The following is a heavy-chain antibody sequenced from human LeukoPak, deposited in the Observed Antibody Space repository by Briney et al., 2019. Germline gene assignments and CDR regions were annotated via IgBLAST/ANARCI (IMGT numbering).Heavy chain of an antibody. CDR3: AKDNYYDSSGYYYGNDAFDI. V-gene: IGHV3-23*01. D-gene: IGHD3-22*01. Sequence: GSPRLSCAASGFTFSSYAMSWVRQAPGKGLEWVSAISGSGSSTYYADSVKGRFTISRDNSKNTLYLQMNSLRAEDTAVYYCAKDNYYDSSGYYYGNDAFDIWGQGTMVTVSS. CDR2: ISGSGSST. CDR1: GFTFSSYA. J-gene: IGHJ3*02.